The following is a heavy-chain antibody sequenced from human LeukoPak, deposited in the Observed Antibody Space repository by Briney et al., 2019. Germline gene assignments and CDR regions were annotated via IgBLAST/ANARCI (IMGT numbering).Heavy chain of an antibody. V-gene: IGHV3-23*01. CDR2: ITGSGDNT. Sequence: PGGSLRLSCAASGFTFTSHGMAWVRQAPAKGLEWVSAITGSGDNTYYADSVKGRFTISRNNSKNTLYLQMNSLSAEDTAVYYCAKMQGYFDLWGRGTLVTVSS. J-gene: IGHJ2*01. CDR1: GFTFTSHG. CDR3: AKMQGYFDL.